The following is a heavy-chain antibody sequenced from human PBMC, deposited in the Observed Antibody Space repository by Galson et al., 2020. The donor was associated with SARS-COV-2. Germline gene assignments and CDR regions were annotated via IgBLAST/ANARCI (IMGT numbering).Heavy chain of an antibody. V-gene: IGHV3-53*01. CDR3: ARATGYSGYDYFDY. J-gene: IGHJ4*02. CDR2: IYSGGST. CDR1: GFTVSSNY. Sequence: GESLKISCAASGFTVSSNYMSWVRQAPGKGLEWVSVIYSGGSTYYADSVKGRFTISRDNSKNTLYLQMNSLRAEDTAVYYCARATGYSGYDYFDYWGQGTLVTVSS. D-gene: IGHD5-12*01.